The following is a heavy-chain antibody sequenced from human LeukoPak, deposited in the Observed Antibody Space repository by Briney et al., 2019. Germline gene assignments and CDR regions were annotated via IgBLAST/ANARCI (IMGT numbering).Heavy chain of an antibody. Sequence: SVKVSCKASGGTFSSYAISWVRQAPGQGLEWMGRIIPILGIANYAQKFQGRVTITADKSTSTAYMELSSLRSEDTAVYYCARDHFRQDAAIPGRYYYYGMDVWGQGTTVTVSS. J-gene: IGHJ6*02. V-gene: IGHV1-69*04. CDR2: IIPILGIA. CDR3: ARDHFRQDAAIPGRYYYYGMDV. CDR1: GGTFSSYA. D-gene: IGHD2-2*02.